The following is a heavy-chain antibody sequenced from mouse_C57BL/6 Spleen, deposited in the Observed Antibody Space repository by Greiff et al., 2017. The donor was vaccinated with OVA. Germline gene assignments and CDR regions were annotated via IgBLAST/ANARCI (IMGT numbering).Heavy chain of an antibody. CDR1: GYTFTSYW. CDR3: ARSTDYDDDGAGFAY. V-gene: IGHV1-55*01. J-gene: IGHJ3*01. D-gene: IGHD2-4*01. Sequence: QVQLQQPGAELVKPGASVKMSCKASGYTFTSYWITWVKQRPGQGLEWIGDIYPGSGSTNYNEKFKSKATLTVDTSSSTAYMQLSSLTSEDSAVYYCARSTDYDDDGAGFAYWGQGTLVTVSA. CDR2: IYPGSGST.